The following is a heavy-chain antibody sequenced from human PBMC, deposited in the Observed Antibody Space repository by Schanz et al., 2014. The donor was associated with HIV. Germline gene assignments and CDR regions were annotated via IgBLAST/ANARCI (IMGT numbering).Heavy chain of an antibody. CDR1: GGTVSSSA. D-gene: IGHD2-21*02. CDR2: MNPNSGNT. V-gene: IGHV1-8*02. CDR3: ARRESDGALDV. J-gene: IGHJ6*02. Sequence: QVQLVQSGAEVKKPGSSVKVSCKASGGTVSSSAITWMRQAPGQGPEWMGWMNPNSGNTGYAQKFQGRVTMTRNTSIDTAYMELSSLTSEDTAVYHCARRESDGALDVWGPGPTVIVSS.